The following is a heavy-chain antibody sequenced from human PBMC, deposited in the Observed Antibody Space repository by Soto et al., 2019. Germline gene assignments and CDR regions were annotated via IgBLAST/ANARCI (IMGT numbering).Heavy chain of an antibody. Sequence: PGGSLRLSCAASGFTFSSYGMHWVRQAPGKGLEWVAVIWYDGSNKYYADSVKGRFTISRDNSKNTLYLQMNSLRAEDTAVYYCARDITPSIAAAGSVSYYYGMDVWGQGTTVTVSS. CDR3: ARDITPSIAAAGSVSYYYGMDV. D-gene: IGHD6-13*01. CDR1: GFTFSSYG. V-gene: IGHV3-33*01. CDR2: IWYDGSNK. J-gene: IGHJ6*02.